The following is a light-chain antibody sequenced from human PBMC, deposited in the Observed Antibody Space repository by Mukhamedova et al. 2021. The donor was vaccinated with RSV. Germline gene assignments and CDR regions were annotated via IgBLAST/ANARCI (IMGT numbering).Light chain of an antibody. CDR2: DAS. J-gene: IGKJ1*01. CDR1: QSVSDN. CDR3: QQYNKWPRT. V-gene: IGKV3-15*01. Sequence: GERATLSCRASQSVSDNVAWYHQKPGQAPRLLIYDASTRATGIHARFSGSGSGTDFTLTISSLQSEDFAVYYCQQYNKWPRTFGQG.